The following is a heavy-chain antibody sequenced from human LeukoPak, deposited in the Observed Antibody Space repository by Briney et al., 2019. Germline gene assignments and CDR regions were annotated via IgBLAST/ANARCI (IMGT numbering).Heavy chain of an antibody. D-gene: IGHD6-13*01. CDR2: IYHSGST. CDR1: GGSISSSDW. CDR3: ARREAAAPGNWYFDL. J-gene: IGHJ2*01. Sequence: SGTLSLTCAVSGGSISSSDWWSWVRQPPGKGLEWIGKIYHSGSTNYNPSLKSRVTISVDKSKNQFSLKLSSVTAAGTAVYYCARREAAAPGNWYFDLWGRGTLVTVSS. V-gene: IGHV4-4*02.